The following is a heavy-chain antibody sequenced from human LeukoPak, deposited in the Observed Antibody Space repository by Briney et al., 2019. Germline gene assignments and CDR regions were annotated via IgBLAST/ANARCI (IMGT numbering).Heavy chain of an antibody. CDR1: GFSFDNFA. CDR3: ARPSPPGDGYNPPDH. J-gene: IGHJ4*02. V-gene: IGHV3-30*04. D-gene: IGHD5-24*01. CDR2: ISHDGRTK. Sequence: GKSLTLSCVVSGFSFDNFAMHWVRQPLGKGLEWVAVISHDGRTKYYADSMKGRITISRDNSKNTLFLQMNNLRSEDTAVYFCARPSPPGDGYNPPDHWGQGTLVTVSS.